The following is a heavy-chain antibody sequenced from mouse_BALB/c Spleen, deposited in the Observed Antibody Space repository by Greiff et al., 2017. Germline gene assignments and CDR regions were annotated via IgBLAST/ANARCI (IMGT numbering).Heavy chain of an antibody. CDR3: ARSGYGNYGDAMDY. J-gene: IGHJ4*01. V-gene: IGHV5-17*02. CDR1: GFTFSSFG. CDR2: ISSGSSTI. Sequence: EVKLEESGGGLVQPGGSRKLSCAASGFTFSSFGMHWVRQAPEKGLEWVAYISSGSSTIYYADTVKGRFTISRDNPKNTLFLQMTSLRSEDTAMYYCARSGYGNYGDAMDYWGQGTSVTVSS. D-gene: IGHD2-10*02.